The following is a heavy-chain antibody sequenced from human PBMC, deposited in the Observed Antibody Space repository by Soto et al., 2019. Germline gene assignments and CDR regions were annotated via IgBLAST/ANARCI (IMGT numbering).Heavy chain of an antibody. Sequence: PGGSLRLSCAASGFTFSSYAMHWVRQAPGKGLEYVSAISSNGGSTYYADSVKGRFTISRDNSKNTLYLQMNSLRAEDTAVYYCARELTIFRPNYGMDVWGQGTTVTVSS. CDR1: GFTFSSYA. J-gene: IGHJ6*02. CDR3: ARELTIFRPNYGMDV. D-gene: IGHD3-3*01. CDR2: ISSNGGST. V-gene: IGHV3-64*04.